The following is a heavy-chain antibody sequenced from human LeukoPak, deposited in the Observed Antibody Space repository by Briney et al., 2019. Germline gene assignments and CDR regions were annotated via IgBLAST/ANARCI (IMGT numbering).Heavy chain of an antibody. V-gene: IGHV4-39*01. CDR2: IYYSGST. CDR1: GGSISSSSYY. J-gene: IGHJ4*02. Sequence: SETLSLTCTVSGGSISSSSYYWGWIRQPPGKGLEWIGSIYYSGSTYYNPSLKSRVTISVDTSKNQFSLNLNSVTAADTAVYYCARGDSSSWYLWGQGTLVTVSS. D-gene: IGHD6-13*01. CDR3: ARGDSSSWYL.